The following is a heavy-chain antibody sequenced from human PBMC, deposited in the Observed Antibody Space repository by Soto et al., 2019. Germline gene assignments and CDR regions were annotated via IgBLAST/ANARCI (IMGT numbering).Heavy chain of an antibody. Sequence: GGSLRLSCAASRFTFSSYAMSWVRQAPGKGLEWVSGISGSGGSTYYADSVKGRFTISRDNSKNTLYLQMNSLRAEDTAVYYCAKARRILTGFPFVLHFDYWGQGTLVTVSS. D-gene: IGHD3-9*01. J-gene: IGHJ4*02. CDR2: ISGSGGST. CDR1: RFTFSSYA. V-gene: IGHV3-23*01. CDR3: AKARRILTGFPFVLHFDY.